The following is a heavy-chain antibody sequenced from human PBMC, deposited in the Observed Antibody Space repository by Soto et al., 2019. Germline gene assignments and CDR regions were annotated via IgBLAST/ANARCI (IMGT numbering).Heavy chain of an antibody. V-gene: IGHV3-33*01. CDR1: GFTFSSYG. D-gene: IGHD3-16*01. CDR3: ATDGVSLFMIPYDLEH. CDR2: IWYDGNKK. Sequence: QVQLVESGGGVVQPGGSLRLSCAASGFTFSSYGLYWVRQPPGKGLEWVSLIWYDGNKKFYADSVRGRFTISRDNSKNTLYLQMNSMRAEDTAVYYCATDGVSLFMIPYDLEHWGQGTLVTVSS. J-gene: IGHJ1*01.